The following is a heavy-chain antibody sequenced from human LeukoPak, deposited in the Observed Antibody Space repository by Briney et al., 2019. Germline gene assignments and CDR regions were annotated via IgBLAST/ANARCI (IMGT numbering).Heavy chain of an antibody. D-gene: IGHD1-26*01. CDR1: GGSISSSSYY. V-gene: IGHV4-39*01. J-gene: IGHJ4*02. Sequence: PSETLSLTCTVSGGSISSSSYYWGWIRQPPGKGLEWIGSIYYSGSTYYNPSLKSRVTISVDTSKNQFSLKLSSVTAAGTAVYYCARRVGASDYWGQGTLVTVSS. CDR2: IYYSGST. CDR3: ARRVGASDY.